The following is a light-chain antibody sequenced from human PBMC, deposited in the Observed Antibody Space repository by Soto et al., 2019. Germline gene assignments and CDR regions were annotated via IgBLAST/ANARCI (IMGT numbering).Light chain of an antibody. Sequence: QSALTQPPSASGSPGQSVTISCTGTSTDVGEYNYVSWYQQLPDKAPKLMIFEVSNRPSGVSIRFSGSKSGNTASLTISGLQAEDEATYYCSSYTSSSTLVFGGGTQLTVL. V-gene: IGLV2-14*01. CDR2: EVS. CDR1: STDVGEYNY. CDR3: SSYTSSSTLV. J-gene: IGLJ2*01.